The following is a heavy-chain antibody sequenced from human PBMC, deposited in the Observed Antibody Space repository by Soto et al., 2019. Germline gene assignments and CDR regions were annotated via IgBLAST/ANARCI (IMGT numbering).Heavy chain of an antibody. Sequence: SQPLSHTCTVAGGSSSSSSYYWAWIRQPPGKGLEWIGSIYYSGSTYYNPSLKSRVTISVATSKNQFSLKLSSVTAADTAVYYCARHASGVPAAGTPYYYYYSMDVWGQGTTVTVSS. CDR2: IYYSGST. D-gene: IGHD6-13*01. V-gene: IGHV4-39*01. J-gene: IGHJ6*02. CDR3: ARHASGVPAAGTPYYYYYSMDV. CDR1: GGSSSSSSYY.